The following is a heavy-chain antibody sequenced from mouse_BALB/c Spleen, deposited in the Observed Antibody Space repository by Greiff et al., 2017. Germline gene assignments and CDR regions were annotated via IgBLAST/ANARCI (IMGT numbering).Heavy chain of an antibody. V-gene: IGHV5-12-1*01. J-gene: IGHJ1*01. CDR3: ARHYYGSSYGYFDV. CDR1: GFAFSSYD. CDR2: ISSGGGST. Sequence: EVNLVESGGGLVKPGGSLKLSCAASGFAFSSYDMSWVRQTPEKRLEWVAYISSGGGSTYYPDTVKGRFTISRDNAKNTLYLQMSSLKSEDTAMYYCARHYYGSSYGYFDVWGAGTTVTVSS. D-gene: IGHD1-1*01.